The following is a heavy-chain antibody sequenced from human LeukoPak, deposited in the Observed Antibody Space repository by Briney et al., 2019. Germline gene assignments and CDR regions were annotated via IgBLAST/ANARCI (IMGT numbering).Heavy chain of an antibody. Sequence: PSETLSLTCTVSSGSISTSNYYWGWIRQPPGKGLEWIGEISQSGSTNYNPSLKSRVNISLDTSENQFSLKLSSVTAADTAVYYCARALGAFDIWGQGTMVTVSS. J-gene: IGHJ3*02. CDR2: ISQSGST. CDR3: ARALGAFDI. V-gene: IGHV4-39*07. CDR1: SGSISTSNYY.